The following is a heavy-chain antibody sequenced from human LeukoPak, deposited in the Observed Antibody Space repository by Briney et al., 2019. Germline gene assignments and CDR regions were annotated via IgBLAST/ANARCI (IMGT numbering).Heavy chain of an antibody. CDR3: AKWGPAAISVGIYYYYYMDV. CDR1: GFTFSSYA. Sequence: PGGSLRLSCAASGFTFSSYATSWVRQAPGKGLEWVSVISGSGGSTYYADSVKGRFTISRDNSKNTLYLQMNSLRAEDTAVYYCAKWGPAAISVGIYYYYYMDVWGKGTTVTVSS. V-gene: IGHV3-23*01. CDR2: ISGSGGST. D-gene: IGHD2-2*01. J-gene: IGHJ6*03.